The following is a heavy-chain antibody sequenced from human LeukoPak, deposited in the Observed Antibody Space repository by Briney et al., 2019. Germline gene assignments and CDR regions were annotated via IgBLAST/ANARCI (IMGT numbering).Heavy chain of an antibody. J-gene: IGHJ4*02. CDR1: GGSFSGYY. V-gene: IGHV4-34*01. Sequence: SETLSLTCGVFGGSFSGYYWTWLRQPPGKGLEWIGQINHRGSSHYNPSLRSRVTISVDTYKTQFSLKLTSVPAADTAVYYCARDKFCSDTGSCNIGLFDFWGQGALVTVSS. CDR3: ARDKFCSDTGSCNIGLFDF. CDR2: INHRGSS. D-gene: IGHD2-15*01.